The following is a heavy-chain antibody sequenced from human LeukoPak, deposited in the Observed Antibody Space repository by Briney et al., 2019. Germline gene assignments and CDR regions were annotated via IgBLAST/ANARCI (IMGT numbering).Heavy chain of an antibody. CDR3: ARRGTAVAADY. D-gene: IGHD6-19*01. Sequence: GGSLKLSCAASGFTFSIYSMNWVRQAPGRGLEWLSYIGSSGTTTYYADSVKGRFTISRDNAKNSLYLQMNSLRADDTAVYYCARRGTAVAADYWGQGTLVTVSS. V-gene: IGHV3-48*04. CDR1: GFTFSIYS. J-gene: IGHJ4*02. CDR2: IGSSGTTT.